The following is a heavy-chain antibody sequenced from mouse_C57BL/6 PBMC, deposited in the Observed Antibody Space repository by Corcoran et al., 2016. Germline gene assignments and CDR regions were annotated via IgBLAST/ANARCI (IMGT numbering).Heavy chain of an antibody. CDR3: ASEAYYGSSFDY. Sequence: EVQLQQSGPELVKPGASVKISCKASGYTFTDYYMNWVKQSHGKSLEWIGDINPNNGGTSYNQKFKGKATLTVDKSSSTAYMELRSLTSEDSAVYYCASEAYYGSSFDYWGQGTTLTVSS. D-gene: IGHD1-1*01. V-gene: IGHV1-26*01. CDR1: GYTFTDYY. J-gene: IGHJ2*01. CDR2: INPNNGGT.